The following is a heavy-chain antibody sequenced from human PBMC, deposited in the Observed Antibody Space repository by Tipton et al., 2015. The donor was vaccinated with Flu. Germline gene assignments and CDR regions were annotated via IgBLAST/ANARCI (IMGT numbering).Heavy chain of an antibody. J-gene: IGHJ5*02. V-gene: IGHV4-38-2*02. Sequence: LRLSCTVSGDSISSTYYWGWIRQPLGKGLEWIGNIHRGGSALYNPSLRSRVTISADTSKIQFSLKLTSVTATDTAVYYCARRVFSNYVSDPTSWFDPWGPGILVTVSS. CDR1: GDSISSTYY. D-gene: IGHD4-11*01. CDR2: IHRGGSA. CDR3: ARRVFSNYVSDPTSWFDP.